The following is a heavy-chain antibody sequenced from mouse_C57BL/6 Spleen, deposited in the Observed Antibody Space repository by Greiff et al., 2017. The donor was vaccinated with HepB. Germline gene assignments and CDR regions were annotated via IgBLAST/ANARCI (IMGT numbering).Heavy chain of an antibody. Sequence: QVQLQQPGAELVKPGASVKLSCKASGYTFTSYWMHWVKQRPGQGLEWIGMIHPNSGSTNYNEKFKSKATLTVDKSSSTAYMQRSSLTSEDSAVYYCARREDSNYGYYAMDYWGQGTSVTVSS. CDR1: GYTFTSYW. CDR3: ARREDSNYGYYAMDY. CDR2: IHPNSGST. D-gene: IGHD2-5*01. J-gene: IGHJ4*01. V-gene: IGHV1-64*01.